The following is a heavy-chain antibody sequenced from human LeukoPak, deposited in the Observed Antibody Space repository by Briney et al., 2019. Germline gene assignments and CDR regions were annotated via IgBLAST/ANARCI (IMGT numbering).Heavy chain of an antibody. D-gene: IGHD5-24*01. CDR1: GGSISSYY. V-gene: IGHV4-59*01. CDR2: IYYSGST. Sequence: PSETLSLTCTVSGGSISSYYWSWIRQPPGKELEWIGYIYYSGSTNYNPSLKSRVTISVDTSKNQFSLKLSSVTAADTAVYYCARANSDGYNPSYYYYYYMDVWGKGTTVTVSS. CDR3: ARANSDGYNPSYYYYYYMDV. J-gene: IGHJ6*03.